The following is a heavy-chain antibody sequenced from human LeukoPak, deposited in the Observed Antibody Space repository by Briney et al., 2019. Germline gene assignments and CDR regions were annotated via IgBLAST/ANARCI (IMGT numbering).Heavy chain of an antibody. CDR2: ISSSGGST. CDR1: GFTFSSYA. V-gene: IGHV3-23*01. Sequence: GSLRLSCAASGFTFSSYAMSWVRQPPGKGLEGVSAISSSGGSTYYADSVKGRFTISRDNSKNTLYLQMNSLRAEDTAVYYCAKVRLPAYYYDSSGYYYVDAFDIWGQGTMVTVSS. D-gene: IGHD3-22*01. J-gene: IGHJ3*02. CDR3: AKVRLPAYYYDSSGYYYVDAFDI.